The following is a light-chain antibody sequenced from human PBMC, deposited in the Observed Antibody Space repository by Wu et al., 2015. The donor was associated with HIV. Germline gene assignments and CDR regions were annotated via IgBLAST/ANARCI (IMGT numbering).Light chain of an antibody. CDR2: GAS. Sequence: EIVTTQAPATLSVSPGERATLSCRASQSVRSNLAWYQQKPGQAPRLLMYGASKRATDIPARFSGSGSGTEFTLTISSLQSEDVAVYYCQQYDNWPRRTFGQGTKVEIK. CDR3: QQYDNWPRRT. V-gene: IGKV3-15*01. J-gene: IGKJ1*01. CDR1: QSVRSN.